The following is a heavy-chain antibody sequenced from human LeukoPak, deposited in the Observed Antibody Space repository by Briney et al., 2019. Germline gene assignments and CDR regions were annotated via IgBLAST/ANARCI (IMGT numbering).Heavy chain of an antibody. V-gene: IGHV3-7*03. Sequence: GGSLRLSCAASGFTFSSHWMSWVRQVAGKGLEWVANIREDGSEKYYVDYVKGRFTISRDNAKNSLFLQMNSLRAEDTAVYYCARDSRYSRGVGDFDYWGQGTLVIVSS. CDR2: IREDGSEK. D-gene: IGHD5-18*01. J-gene: IGHJ4*02. CDR1: GFTFSSHW. CDR3: ARDSRYSRGVGDFDY.